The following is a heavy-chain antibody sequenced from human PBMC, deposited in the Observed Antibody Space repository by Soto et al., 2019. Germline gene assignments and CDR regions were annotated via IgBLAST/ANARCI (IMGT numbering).Heavy chain of an antibody. CDR3: AREGAVVAAIGHYYYGMDV. Sequence: PGGSLRLSCAASGFNLSKFDMHWVHQAPGKGLEWVAVISYDGTKRYYPDSVKGRFTISRDNSKNTLYLQMNSLRPEDSAVYYCAREGAVVAAIGHYYYGMDVWGQGTAVTVSS. D-gene: IGHD2-15*01. V-gene: IGHV3-30-3*01. J-gene: IGHJ6*02. CDR1: GFNLSKFD. CDR2: ISYDGTKR.